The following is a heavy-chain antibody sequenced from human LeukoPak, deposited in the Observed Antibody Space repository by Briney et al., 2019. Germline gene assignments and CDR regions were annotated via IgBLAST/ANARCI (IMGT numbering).Heavy chain of an antibody. J-gene: IGHJ5*02. D-gene: IGHD1-26*01. CDR3: ARPENSGSQKGPLGWFDP. V-gene: IGHV3-30*02. Sequence: PGGSLRLSCAASGFTFSSYGMHWVRQAPGKGLEWVAFIRNDGSNKYYADSVKGRFTISRDNSKNTLYLQMNSLRAEDTAVYYCARPENSGSQKGPLGWFDPWGQGTLVTVSS. CDR1: GFTFSSYG. CDR2: IRNDGSNK.